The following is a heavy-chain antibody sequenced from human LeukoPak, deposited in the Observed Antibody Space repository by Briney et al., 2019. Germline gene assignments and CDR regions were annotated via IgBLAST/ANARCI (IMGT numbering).Heavy chain of an antibody. CDR1: GYTFTSYD. CDR3: ASRYYYDSSGYYGAFDI. Sequence: ASMKVSCKASGYTFTSYDINWVRQATGQGLEWMGWMNPNSGNTGYAQKFQGRVTMTRNTSISTAYMELSSLRSEDTAVYYCASRYYYDSSGYYGAFDIWGQGTMVTVSS. J-gene: IGHJ3*02. D-gene: IGHD3-22*01. V-gene: IGHV1-8*01. CDR2: MNPNSGNT.